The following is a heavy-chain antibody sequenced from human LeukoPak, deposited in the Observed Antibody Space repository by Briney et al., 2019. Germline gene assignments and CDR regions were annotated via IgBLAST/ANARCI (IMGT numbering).Heavy chain of an antibody. D-gene: IGHD3-22*01. V-gene: IGHV4-39*07. J-gene: IGHJ4*02. CDR3: ARDRDYYDSSGYNYFDY. CDR1: GASIRSSSNY. CDR2: MHYSGNT. Sequence: SETLSLTCTVSGASIRSSSNYWGWIRQPPAKGLEWIASMHYSGNTYYNPSLKSRVTISVDTSKNQFSLKLSSVTAADTAVYYCARDRDYYDSSGYNYFDYWGQGTLVTVSS.